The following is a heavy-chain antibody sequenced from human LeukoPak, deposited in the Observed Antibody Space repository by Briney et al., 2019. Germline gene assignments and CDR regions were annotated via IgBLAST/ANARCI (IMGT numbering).Heavy chain of an antibody. CDR1: GGSISSRSHS. CDR2: LYYSGST. Sequence: SETLSLTCTVSGGSISSRSHSWGWIRQPPGKGLEWIGSLYYSGSTYYNPSLKSRVTISVDTSKNQFSLKLSSVTAADTAVYYCARRPTMVRGVTQATPDYWGQGTLVTVSS. J-gene: IGHJ4*02. CDR3: ARRPTMVRGVTQATPDY. V-gene: IGHV4-39*01. D-gene: IGHD3-10*01.